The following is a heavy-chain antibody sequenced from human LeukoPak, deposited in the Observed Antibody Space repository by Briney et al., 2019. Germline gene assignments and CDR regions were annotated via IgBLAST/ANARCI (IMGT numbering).Heavy chain of an antibody. J-gene: IGHJ6*02. D-gene: IGHD2-2*01. CDR3: ARPSEDIVVVPAACMDV. Sequence: GALRLSCAASGLTFSSYSMNWVRQAPGKGLEWVSSISSGSTYIHYADSVKGRFTISRDNAKNSLYLQMNSLRAEDTAVYYCARPSEDIVVVPAACMDVWGQGTTVTVSS. V-gene: IGHV3-21*01. CDR2: ISSGSTYI. CDR1: GLTFSSYS.